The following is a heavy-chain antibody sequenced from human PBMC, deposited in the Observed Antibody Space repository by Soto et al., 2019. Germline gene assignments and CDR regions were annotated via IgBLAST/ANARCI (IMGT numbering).Heavy chain of an antibody. CDR1: GFTVSSNY. J-gene: IGHJ6*02. D-gene: IGHD2-2*01. V-gene: IGHV3-66*01. Sequence: AGGSLRLSCAASGFTVSSNYMSWVRQAPGKGLEWVSVIYSGGSTYYADSVKGRFTISRDNSKNTLYLQMNSLRAEDTAVYYCATRTPAQYCSSTSCYGVYYYGMDVWGPGTTVTVSS. CDR3: ATRTPAQYCSSTSCYGVYYYGMDV. CDR2: IYSGGST.